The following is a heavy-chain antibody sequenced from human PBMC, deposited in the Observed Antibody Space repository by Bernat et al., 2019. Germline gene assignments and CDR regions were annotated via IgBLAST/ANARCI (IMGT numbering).Heavy chain of an antibody. V-gene: IGHV3-9*01. CDR2: ISWNSCSI. CDR3: AKDLRRPGWESILSAFAI. D-gene: IGHD1-26*01. Sequence: EVQLVESGGGLVQPGRSLRLSCAASGFTFDDYAMHWVRQAPGKGLEWVSGISWNSCSIGYADSVKRRFTISRDKAKNSLYLQMNRLRAEDTALYYCAKDLRRPGWESILSAFAIWGQGTMVTVSS. CDR1: GFTFDDYA. J-gene: IGHJ3*02.